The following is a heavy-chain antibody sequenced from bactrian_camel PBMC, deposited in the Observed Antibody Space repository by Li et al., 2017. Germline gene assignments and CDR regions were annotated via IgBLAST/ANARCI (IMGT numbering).Heavy chain of an antibody. CDR1: GDTTNYRC. CDR3: ANWPTYGGTWLSSPDFGY. CDR2: TYLRHGGT. Sequence: HVQLVESGGGSVQAGGSLRLSCAASGDTTNYRCVGWFRQAPGKEREGIGSTYLRHGGTFYADSVKGRFTISEDSANSTVYLQLNSLKTEDMAMYYCANWPTYGGTWLSSPDFGYWGQGTQVTVS. V-gene: IGHV3S63*01. J-gene: IGHJ6*01. D-gene: IGHD6*01.